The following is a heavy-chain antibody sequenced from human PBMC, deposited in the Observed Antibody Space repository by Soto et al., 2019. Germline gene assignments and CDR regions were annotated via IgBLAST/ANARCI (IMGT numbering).Heavy chain of an antibody. Sequence: ASVKVSCKVTGYTLTELSMHWVRQAPGKGLEWMGGFDPEDGETIYAQKFQGRVTMTEDTSTDTAYMELSSLRSEDTAVYYCAITTVLRFLEWLFGQRWFDPWGQGTLVTVSS. D-gene: IGHD3-3*01. CDR2: FDPEDGET. J-gene: IGHJ5*02. V-gene: IGHV1-24*01. CDR3: AITTVLRFLEWLFGQRWFDP. CDR1: GYTLTELS.